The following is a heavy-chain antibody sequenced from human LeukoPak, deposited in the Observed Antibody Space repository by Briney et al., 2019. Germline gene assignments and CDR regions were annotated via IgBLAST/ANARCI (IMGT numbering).Heavy chain of an antibody. V-gene: IGHV1-69*05. J-gene: IGHJ4*02. CDR1: GGTFSSYA. Sequence: SVKVSCKASGGTFSSYAISWVRQAPGQGLEWMGRIIPMSGTVKYAQKFQGRVTITTDESTSTAYMELSSLRSEDTAVYYCATTDYWGQGTLVTVSS. CDR3: ATTDY. CDR2: IIPMSGTV.